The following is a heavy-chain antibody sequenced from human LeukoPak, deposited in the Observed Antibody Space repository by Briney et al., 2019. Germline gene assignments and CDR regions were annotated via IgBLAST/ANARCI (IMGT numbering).Heavy chain of an antibody. V-gene: IGHV3-11*01. CDR1: GFTFIDYS. D-gene: IGHD6-13*01. CDR3: AASSNWCNFRSLHI. CDR2: ISDSGSIT. Sequence: PGGSLRLSCAASGFTFIDYSIHWIRQTPGKGLEWVSYISDSGSITDYADFVEGRFAISRDNANNSMYLQMNSLRVEDTAVYYCAASSNWCNFRSLHIWGQGTRVTVSS. J-gene: IGHJ3*02.